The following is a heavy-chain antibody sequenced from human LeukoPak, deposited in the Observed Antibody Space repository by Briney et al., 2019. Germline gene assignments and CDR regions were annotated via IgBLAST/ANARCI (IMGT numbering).Heavy chain of an antibody. V-gene: IGHV4-39*01. J-gene: IGHJ4*02. CDR2: IYYSGST. CDR3: ARLFPLCSGGSCYSVGFDY. Sequence: NPSETLSLTCKVSGDSISRSSYYWGWIRQPPGKGLEWIGSIYYSGSTYYNPSLKSRVTISVDTSKNQFSLKLSSVTAADTAVYYCARLFPLCSGGSCYSVGFDYWGQGTLVTVSS. D-gene: IGHD2-15*01. CDR1: GDSISRSSYY.